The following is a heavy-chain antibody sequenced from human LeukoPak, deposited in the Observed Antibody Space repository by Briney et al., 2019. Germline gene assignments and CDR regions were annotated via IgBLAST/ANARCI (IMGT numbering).Heavy chain of an antibody. CDR3: ARDKCGSAACTYDYFDY. CDR2: ISFDGSNK. D-gene: IGHD2-15*01. J-gene: IGHJ4*02. CDR1: GFTFSNYA. V-gene: IGHV3-30*04. Sequence: PGRSLRLSCAASGFTFSNYAMHWVRQAPGKGLEWVTVISFDGSNKYYADSVKGRFTISRDNSKNTLYLQMNSLRAEDTAVYYCARDKCGSAACTYDYFDYWGQGTLVTVSS.